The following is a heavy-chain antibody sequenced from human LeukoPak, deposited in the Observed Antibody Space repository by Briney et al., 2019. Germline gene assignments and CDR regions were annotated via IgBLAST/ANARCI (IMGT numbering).Heavy chain of an antibody. D-gene: IGHD3-22*01. CDR2: ISAYNGYT. CDR1: GYTFTSYA. V-gene: IGHV1-18*01. CDR3: AGVKKVNYDSSGPYGY. Sequence: ASVKVSCKASGYTFTSYAIGWVRQAPGQGLEWMGWISAYNGYTNYAQSLQGRVTITTDESTSTAYMELSSLRSEDTAVYYCAGVKKVNYDSSGPYGYWGQGTLVTVSS. J-gene: IGHJ4*02.